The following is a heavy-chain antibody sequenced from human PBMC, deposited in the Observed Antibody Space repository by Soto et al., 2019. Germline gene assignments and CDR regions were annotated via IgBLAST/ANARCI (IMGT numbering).Heavy chain of an antibody. CDR2: ISYDGSNK. D-gene: IGHD4-4*01. Sequence: ALRLSCAASGFTFSSYAMHWVRQAPGKGLEWVAVISYDGSNKYYADSVKGRFTISRDNSKNTLYLQMNSLRAEDTAVYYCARSGYAYSNYIDASAIWWQGKMVTV. V-gene: IGHV3-30-3*01. CDR3: ARSGYAYSNYIDASAI. CDR1: GFTFSSYA. J-gene: IGHJ3*02.